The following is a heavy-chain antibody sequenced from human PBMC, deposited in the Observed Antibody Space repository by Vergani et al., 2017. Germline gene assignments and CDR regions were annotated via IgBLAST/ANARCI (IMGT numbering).Heavy chain of an antibody. V-gene: IGHV3-23*01. CDR3: AKDRTGGIAARPNY. CDR1: GFTFSSYA. CDR2: ISGSGGST. Sequence: EVQLLESGGGLVQPGGSLRLSCAASGFTFSSYAMSWVRQAPGKGLEWVSAISGSGGSTYYADSVKGRFTISRDNSKNTLYLQMNSLRAEDTAVYYFAKDRTGGIAARPNYWGQGTLVTVSS. J-gene: IGHJ4*02. D-gene: IGHD6-6*01.